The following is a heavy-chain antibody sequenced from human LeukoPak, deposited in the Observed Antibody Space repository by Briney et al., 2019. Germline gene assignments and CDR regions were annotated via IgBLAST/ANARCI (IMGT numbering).Heavy chain of an antibody. V-gene: IGHV3-9*01. Sequence: PGGSLRLSCAAPGLTFVVYAMNWFRKAPGKGLEWVSGISWNSGGIDYADSVKGRFTISRDNAKNSLYLQMNSLRAADTALYYCAKDDSYGGNSNFDYWGQGTLVTVSS. CDR2: ISWNSGGI. D-gene: IGHD4-23*01. CDR3: AKDDSYGGNSNFDY. J-gene: IGHJ4*02. CDR1: GLTFVVYA.